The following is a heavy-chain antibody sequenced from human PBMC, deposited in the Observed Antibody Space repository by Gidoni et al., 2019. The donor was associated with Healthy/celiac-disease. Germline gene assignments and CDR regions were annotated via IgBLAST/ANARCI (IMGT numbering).Heavy chain of an antibody. CDR1: GGSISSSSYY. Sequence: QLQLQESGPGLVKPSETLSLTCTVSGGSISSSSYYWGWIRQPPGKGLEWIGSIYYSGSTYYNPSLKSRVTISVDTSKNQFSLKLSSVTAADTAVYYCARLPYSSGKYYFDYWGQGTLVTVSS. CDR3: ARLPYSSGKYYFDY. D-gene: IGHD6-19*01. V-gene: IGHV4-39*01. CDR2: IYYSGST. J-gene: IGHJ4*02.